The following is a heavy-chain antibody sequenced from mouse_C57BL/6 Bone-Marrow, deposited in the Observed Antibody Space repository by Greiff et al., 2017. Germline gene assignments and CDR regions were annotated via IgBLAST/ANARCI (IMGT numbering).Heavy chain of an antibody. CDR1: GYTFTSYW. Sequence: QVQLQQPGAELVKPGASVKMSCTASGYTFTSYWITWVKQRPGQGLEWIGDIYPTSGRTNYNEKFKSKAILTVDTSSNTAYMQLSSLTSEDSAVFYCARWGPRGQSFDYWGQGTTLTVSS. J-gene: IGHJ2*01. CDR3: ARWGPRGQSFDY. V-gene: IGHV1-55*01. CDR2: IYPTSGRT. D-gene: IGHD3-3*01.